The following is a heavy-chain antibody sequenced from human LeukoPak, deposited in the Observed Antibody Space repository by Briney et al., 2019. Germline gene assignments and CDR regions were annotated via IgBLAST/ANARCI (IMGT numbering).Heavy chain of an antibody. CDR1: GFPFVDYA. CDR3: ARAEAVAGTWWFDP. V-gene: IGHV3-20*04. J-gene: IGHJ5*02. Sequence: GGSLRLSCAASGFPFVDYALSWVRQAPGKGLEWVSGISWDGGITGYADSVKGRFTISRDNAKNSLYLQINSLRVEDTALYCCARAEAVAGTWWFDPWGQGTLVTVSS. D-gene: IGHD6-19*01. CDR2: ISWDGGIT.